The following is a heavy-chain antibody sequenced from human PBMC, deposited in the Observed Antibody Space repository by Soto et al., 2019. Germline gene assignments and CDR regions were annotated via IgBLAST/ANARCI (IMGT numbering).Heavy chain of an antibody. V-gene: IGHV4-39*01. Sequence: TLSLTCTVSGGSISSSSYYWGWIRQPPGKGLEWIGSIYYSGSTYYNPSLKSRVTISVDTSKNQFSLKLSSVTAADTAVYYCARGVIAVAGSNYYYYYMDVWGKGTTVTVSS. J-gene: IGHJ6*03. CDR3: ARGVIAVAGSNYYYYYMDV. CDR1: GGSISSSSYY. D-gene: IGHD6-19*01. CDR2: IYYSGST.